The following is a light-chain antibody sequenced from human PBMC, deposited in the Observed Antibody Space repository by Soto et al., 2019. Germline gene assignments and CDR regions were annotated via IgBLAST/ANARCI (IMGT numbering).Light chain of an antibody. CDR2: EVS. V-gene: IGLV2-8*01. J-gene: IGLJ1*01. CDR3: SSYAGSNTHV. Sequence: QSALTQPPSASGSPGQSVTISCTGTSRDVGGHNYVSCYQQHPGKDPKLIIREVSHRPSGVSDRFSGSKSGNTASLTVSGLQAEDEADYYCSSYAGSNTHVFGTGTKLTVL. CDR1: SRDVGGHNY.